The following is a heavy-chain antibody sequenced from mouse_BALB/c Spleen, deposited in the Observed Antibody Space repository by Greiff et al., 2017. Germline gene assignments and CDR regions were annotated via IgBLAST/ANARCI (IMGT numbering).Heavy chain of an antibody. Sequence: VQLQQSGPELVKPGASVKMSCKASGYTFTSYVMHWVKQKPGQGLEWIGYINPYNDGTKYNEKFKGKATLTSDKSSSTAYMELSSLTSEDSAVYYGARSYGNYERDAMDYWGQGTSVTVSS. CDR1: GYTFTSYV. D-gene: IGHD2-10*02. V-gene: IGHV1-14*01. CDR3: ARSYGNYERDAMDY. J-gene: IGHJ4*01. CDR2: INPYNDGT.